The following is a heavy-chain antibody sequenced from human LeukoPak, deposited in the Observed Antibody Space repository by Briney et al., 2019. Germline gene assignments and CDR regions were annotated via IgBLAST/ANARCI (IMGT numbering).Heavy chain of an antibody. J-gene: IGHJ4*02. CDR1: GFTFSSYA. CDR3: AKVPLDPDYYFDY. CDR2: FSGSGGST. Sequence: GGSLRLSCAASGFTFSSYAMSWVRQPPGKGLEWVSAFSGSGGSTYYADSVKGRFTISRDNSKNTLYLQMNSLRAEDTAVYYCAKVPLDPDYYFDYWGQGTLVTVSS. V-gene: IGHV3-23*01.